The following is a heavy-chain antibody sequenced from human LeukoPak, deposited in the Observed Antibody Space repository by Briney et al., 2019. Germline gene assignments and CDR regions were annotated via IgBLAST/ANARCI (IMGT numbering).Heavy chain of an antibody. D-gene: IGHD2-2*01. J-gene: IGHJ4*02. V-gene: IGHV3-23*01. CDR2: ISGSGGST. CDR1: GFTFSSYA. Sequence: TGGSLRLSCAASGFTFSSYAMSWVRQAPGKGLEWVSAISGSGGSTYYADSVKGRFTISRDNSKNTLYLQINSLRADDTAVYYCAKGPGKVVVPAAHYFDYWGQGTLVTVSS. CDR3: AKGPGKVVVPAAHYFDY.